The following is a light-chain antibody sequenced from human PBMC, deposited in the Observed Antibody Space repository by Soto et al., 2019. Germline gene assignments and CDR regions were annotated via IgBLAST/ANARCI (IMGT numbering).Light chain of an antibody. CDR3: QQYSSFSWT. V-gene: IGKV1-5*01. CDR2: DVS. Sequence: IQMTQSPSTLSASVGDRVTITCRASQSIGTWVAWYQQKPGEAPKFLIYDVSTLDSGVPSRFSGSGSGTEFTLTISGLQPDDFATYYCQQYSSFSWTFGQGTKVDIK. J-gene: IGKJ1*01. CDR1: QSIGTW.